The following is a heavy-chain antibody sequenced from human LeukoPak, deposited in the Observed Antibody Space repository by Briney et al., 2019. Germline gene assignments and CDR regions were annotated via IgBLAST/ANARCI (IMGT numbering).Heavy chain of an antibody. V-gene: IGHV1-18*01. CDR3: ARSIAYYYGSGSYEDY. CDR1: GYTFTSYG. Sequence: ASVKVSCKASGYTFTSYGISWVRQAPRQGLEWMGWISAYNGNTNYAQKLQGRVTMTTDTSTSTAYMELRSLRSDDTAVYYCARSIAYYYGSGSYEDYWGQGTLVTVSS. D-gene: IGHD3-10*01. J-gene: IGHJ4*02. CDR2: ISAYNGNT.